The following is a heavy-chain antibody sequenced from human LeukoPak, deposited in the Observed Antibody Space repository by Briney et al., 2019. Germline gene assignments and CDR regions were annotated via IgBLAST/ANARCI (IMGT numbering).Heavy chain of an antibody. CDR1: GGSISSYY. CDR3: ARHYYDSSGWPRVLDY. CDR2: IYYSGST. V-gene: IGHV4-59*08. D-gene: IGHD3-22*01. Sequence: PSETLSLTCTVSGGSISSYYWSWIRQPPGKGLEWIGYIYYSGSTNYNPSLKSRVTISVDTSENQFSLKLSSATAADTAVYYCARHYYDSSGWPRVLDYWGQGTLVTVSS. J-gene: IGHJ4*02.